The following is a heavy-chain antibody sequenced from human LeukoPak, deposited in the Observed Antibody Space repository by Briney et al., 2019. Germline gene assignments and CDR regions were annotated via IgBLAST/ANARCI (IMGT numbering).Heavy chain of an antibody. V-gene: IGHV4-59*01. J-gene: IGHJ4*02. Sequence: SETLSLTCTVSGGSISSYYWSWIRQPPGKGLEWIGYIYYSGSTNYNPSLKSRVTISVDTSKNQFSLKLSSVTAAGTAVYYCARDGNYDMGYFDYWGQGTLVTVSS. CDR3: ARDGNYDMGYFDY. CDR1: GGSISSYY. D-gene: IGHD3-22*01. CDR2: IYYSGST.